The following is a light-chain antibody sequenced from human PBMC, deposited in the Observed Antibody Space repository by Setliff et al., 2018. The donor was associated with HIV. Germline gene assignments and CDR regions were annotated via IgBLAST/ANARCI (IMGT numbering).Light chain of an antibody. V-gene: IGKV3D-20*01. J-gene: IGKJ2*03. CDR3: QQYSSSLFS. Sequence: EIVLTQSPGTLSLSPGERATLSCRASQSVSDYLAWYQLRPGLPPRLFIFDTFKRENGVPDRFSGSGSATDFTLTISSLEPEDFAVYYCQQYSSSLFSFGQGTKVDIK. CDR2: DTF. CDR1: QSVSDY.